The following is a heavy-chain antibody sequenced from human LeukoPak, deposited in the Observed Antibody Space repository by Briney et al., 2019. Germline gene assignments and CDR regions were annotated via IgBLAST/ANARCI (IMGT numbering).Heavy chain of an antibody. V-gene: IGHV4-59*01. CDR1: GGSISSYY. J-gene: IGHJ4*02. Sequence: PSETLSLTCTVSGGSISSYYWSWIRQPPRKGLEWIGYIYYSGGTNYNPSLKSRVTISVDTSKNQFSLKLSSVTAADTAVYYCARAGLRFGEFDYWGQGTLVTVSS. CDR2: IYYSGGT. D-gene: IGHD3-10*01. CDR3: ARAGLRFGEFDY.